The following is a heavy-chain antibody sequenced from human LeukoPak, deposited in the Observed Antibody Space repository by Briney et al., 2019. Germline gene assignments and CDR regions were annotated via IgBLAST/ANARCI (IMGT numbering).Heavy chain of an antibody. CDR1: GDSVSSNSAA. CDR3: ARDNQMGATMVRGVRTGFDY. Sequence: SQTLSLTCAISGDSVSSNSAAWNWIRQSPSRGLEWLGRTYYRSKWYNDYAVSVKSRITINPDTSKNQFSLQLNSVTPEDTAVYYCARDNQMGATMVRGVRTGFDYWGQGTLVTVSS. J-gene: IGHJ4*02. D-gene: IGHD3-10*01. CDR2: TYYRSKWYN. V-gene: IGHV6-1*01.